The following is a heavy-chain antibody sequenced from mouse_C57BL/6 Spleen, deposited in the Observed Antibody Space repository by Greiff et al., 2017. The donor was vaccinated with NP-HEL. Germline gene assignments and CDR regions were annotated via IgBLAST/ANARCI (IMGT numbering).Heavy chain of an antibody. CDR2: IWRGGST. V-gene: IGHV2-5*01. J-gene: IGHJ4*01. CDR3: AKTLTTVVAKDAMDY. D-gene: IGHD1-1*01. CDR1: GFSLTSYG. Sequence: VQLVESGPGLVQPSQSLSITCAVSGFSLTSYGVHWVRQSPGKGLEWLGVIWRGGSTDYNAAFMSRLSITKDNSKSQVFFKMNSLQADDTAIYYCAKTLTTVVAKDAMDYWGQGTSVTVSS.